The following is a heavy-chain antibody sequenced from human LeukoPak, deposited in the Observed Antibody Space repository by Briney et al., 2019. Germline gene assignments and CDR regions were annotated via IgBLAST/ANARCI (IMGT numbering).Heavy chain of an antibody. CDR1: GYTFTGYY. J-gene: IGHJ4*02. CDR2: INPNSGGT. V-gene: IGHV1-2*02. D-gene: IGHD6-6*01. Sequence: ASVKVSCKASGYTFTGYYMHWVRQAPGQGLEWMGLINPNSGGTNYAQKFQGRVTMTRDTSISTAYMELSRLRSDDTAVYYCATDLEYRAYYFDYWGQGTLVTVSS. CDR3: ATDLEYRAYYFDY.